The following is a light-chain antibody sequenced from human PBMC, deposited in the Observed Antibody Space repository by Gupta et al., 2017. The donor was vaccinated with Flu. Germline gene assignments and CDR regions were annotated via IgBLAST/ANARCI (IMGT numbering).Light chain of an antibody. CDR2: DAS. V-gene: IGKV3-11*01. CDR3: QQRNNWPRT. J-gene: IGKJ2*01. CDR1: QSISSY. Sequence: PATLSWSPGERATLSCRASQSISSYLAWYQQKTDQAPRLLIYDASHRATGIPARFSGSGSGTEFTLTISRREPEDFAVYYCQQRNNWPRTFGQGTXLEIK.